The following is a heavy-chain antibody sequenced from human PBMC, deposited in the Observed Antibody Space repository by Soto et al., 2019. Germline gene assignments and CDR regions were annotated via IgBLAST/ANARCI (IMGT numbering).Heavy chain of an antibody. CDR3: ARRKMIAVAQDAFHI. Sequence: SAKVFCKASGGTFNCYTICWVRQAPGQGLEWMGRIIPILGIANYAQKFQGRVTITADKSTSTAYMELSSLRSEDTAVYYCARRKMIAVAQDAFHIWGQGTMVTVS. CDR1: GGTFNCYT. V-gene: IGHV1-69*02. D-gene: IGHD6-19*01. J-gene: IGHJ3*02. CDR2: IIPILGIA.